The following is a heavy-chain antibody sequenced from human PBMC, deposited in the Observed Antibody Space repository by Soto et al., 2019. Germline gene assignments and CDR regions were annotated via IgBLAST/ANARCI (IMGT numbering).Heavy chain of an antibody. CDR3: ATSKLYFFQSGGSHHVHLGF. V-gene: IGHV4-34*02. CDR1: GGSLSNYY. Sequence: QVQLQQWGAGLLKPSETLSLTCAVSGGSLSNYYWSWIRQPPGKGLEWIGEIYHSGSTNYNPSLKSRVTISVATSKNQFYLEVCSVTAADTAVYYCATSKLYFFQSGGSHHVHLGFWGQGTLVTVSS. CDR2: IYHSGST. J-gene: IGHJ4*02. D-gene: IGHD2-15*01.